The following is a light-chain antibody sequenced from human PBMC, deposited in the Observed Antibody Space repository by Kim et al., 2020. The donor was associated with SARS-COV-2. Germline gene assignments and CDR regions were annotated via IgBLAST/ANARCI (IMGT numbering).Light chain of an antibody. Sequence: IQLTQSPSSLSASVGDRVTVTCRASQGISSYLAWYQQKPGKAPKLLIYAASTLQGGVPSRFSGSESGTDFTLTISSLQPEDFATYYCQQLNSYPLTFGGGTKVDIK. CDR2: AAS. V-gene: IGKV1-9*01. CDR1: QGISSY. J-gene: IGKJ4*01. CDR3: QQLNSYPLT.